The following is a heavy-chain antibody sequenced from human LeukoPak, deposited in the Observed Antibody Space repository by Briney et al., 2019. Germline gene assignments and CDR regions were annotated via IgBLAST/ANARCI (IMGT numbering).Heavy chain of an antibody. D-gene: IGHD3-16*01. CDR1: GLTFSTYA. J-gene: IGHJ6*02. Sequence: GGSLRRPCAASGLTFSTYAMSWVRQAPGKGLEWVSAITASGGSTYYADSVKGRFTISRDNSKNTLNLQMNSLRAEDTAVYYCAKHEGGSMNVWGQGTTVTVSS. V-gene: IGHV3-23*01. CDR3: AKHEGGSMNV. CDR2: ITASGGST.